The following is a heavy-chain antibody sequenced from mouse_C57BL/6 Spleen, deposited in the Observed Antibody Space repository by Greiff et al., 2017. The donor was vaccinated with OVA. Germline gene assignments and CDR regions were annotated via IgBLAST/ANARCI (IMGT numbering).Heavy chain of an antibody. D-gene: IGHD1-1*01. CDR2: INPSSGYT. CDR3: ARNYGSSYEAWFAY. CDR1: GYTFTSYT. V-gene: IGHV1-4*01. J-gene: IGHJ3*01. Sequence: VQLQQSGAELARPGASVKMSCKASGYTFTSYTMHWVKQRPGQGLEWIGYINPSSGYTKYNQKFKDKATLTADKSSSTAYMHLSSLTSDDSAVYYCARNYGSSYEAWFAYWGQGTLVTVSA.